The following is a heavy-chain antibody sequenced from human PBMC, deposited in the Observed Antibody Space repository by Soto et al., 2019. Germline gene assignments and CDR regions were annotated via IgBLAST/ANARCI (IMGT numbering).Heavy chain of an antibody. D-gene: IGHD2-2*02. J-gene: IGHJ4*02. CDR1: GFTFSAYA. Sequence: PGGSLRLSCAASGFTFSAYAMSWVRQAPGKGLEWVSAISGSGDNTYYAQSVKGRFTFSRDNSKNTLYLQMNSLRAEDTAVYYCARGGVGRYCSSTSCSTWVFHYWGQAPLVTVSS. CDR3: ARGGVGRYCSSTSCSTWVFHY. V-gene: IGHV3-23*01. CDR2: ISGSGDNT.